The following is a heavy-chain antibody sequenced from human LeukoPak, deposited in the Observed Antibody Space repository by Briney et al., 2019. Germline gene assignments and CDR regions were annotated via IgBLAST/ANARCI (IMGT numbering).Heavy chain of an antibody. Sequence: GASVKVSCKASGYTFTNYGIHWVRQAPGQGLEWTGWISAYNGNTNSAQKLQGRVTMTTDTSTSTAYMELRSLRSDDTAVYYCARGPLRLYSYDSSANYFRWFDPWGQGTLVTVSS. CDR2: ISAYNGNT. V-gene: IGHV1-18*01. CDR1: GYTFTNYG. D-gene: IGHD3-22*01. J-gene: IGHJ5*02. CDR3: ARGPLRLYSYDSSANYFRWFDP.